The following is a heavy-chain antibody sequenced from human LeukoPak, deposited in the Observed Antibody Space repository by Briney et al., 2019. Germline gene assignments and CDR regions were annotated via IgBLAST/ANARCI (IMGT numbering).Heavy chain of an antibody. J-gene: IGHJ5*02. Sequence: KAGGSLRLSCAASGFALSDYYMGWIRQAPGKGLEWLSYMSSTGSATYYAESVKGRFIISRDNAKNSLYLQLNSLRTDDSAVYYCVRSMAVSYNWFDPWGQGTLVIVSS. CDR1: GFALSDYY. V-gene: IGHV3-11*01. D-gene: IGHD5-24*01. CDR2: MSSTGSAT. CDR3: VRSMAVSYNWFDP.